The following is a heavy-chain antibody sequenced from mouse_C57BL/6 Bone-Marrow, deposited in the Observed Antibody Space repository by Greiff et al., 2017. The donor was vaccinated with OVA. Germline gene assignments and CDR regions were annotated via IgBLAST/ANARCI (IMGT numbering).Heavy chain of an antibody. J-gene: IGHJ4*01. Sequence: DVKLQESGGGLVQPKGSLKLSCAASGFSFNTYAMNWVRQAPGKGLEWVARIRSKSNNYATYYADSVKDRFTISRDDSESMLYLQMNNLKTEDTAMYYCVRHQRPYAMDYWGQGTSVTVSS. V-gene: IGHV10-1*01. CDR1: GFSFNTYA. CDR2: IRSKSNNYAT. CDR3: VRHQRPYAMDY.